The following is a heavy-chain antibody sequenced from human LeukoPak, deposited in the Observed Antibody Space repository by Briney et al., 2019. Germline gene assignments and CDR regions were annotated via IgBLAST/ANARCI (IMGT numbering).Heavy chain of an antibody. D-gene: IGHD3/OR15-3a*01. V-gene: IGHV3-49*04. CDR2: IRSKVYGGTT. J-gene: IGHJ4*02. Sequence: GRSLRLSCTASGFTFGDHGMGWVRQAPEKGLEWVGLIRSKVYGGTTEYAASVRGRFSISRYESKSIAYLKRQSLKAEDTAVYYCTRDKDWSYDYWGQGTLVTAS. CDR3: TRDKDWSYDY. CDR1: GFTFGDHG.